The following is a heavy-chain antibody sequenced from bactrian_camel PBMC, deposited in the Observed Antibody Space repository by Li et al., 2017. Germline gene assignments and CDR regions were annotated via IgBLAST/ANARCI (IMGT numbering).Heavy chain of an antibody. CDR1: GGSFSDQ. Sequence: HVQLVESGGGSVQAGGSLRISCVASGGSFSDQMGWYRQAPGKEREGVASIDSNGDTTYADSVKGRFTISRDDTKNTLYLQMNSLQPEDTAMYYCVADVGAKYCSRGSFRPNTWGQGTQVTVS. D-gene: IGHD3*01. J-gene: IGHJ6*01. V-gene: IGHV3S53*01. CDR2: IDSNGDT. CDR3: VADVGAKYCSRGSFRPNT.